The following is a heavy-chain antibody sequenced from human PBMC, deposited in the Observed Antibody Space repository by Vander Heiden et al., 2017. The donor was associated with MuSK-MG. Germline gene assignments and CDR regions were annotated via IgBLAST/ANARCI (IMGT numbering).Heavy chain of an antibody. CDR2: IYYSGST. J-gene: IGHJ4*02. V-gene: IGHV4-59*01. CDR3: AGGDYGGNSLGFDY. CDR1: GGSISSYY. Sequence: QVQLQESGPGLVKPSETLSLTCTVSGGSISSYYWSWIRQPPGKGLEWIGYIYYSGSTNYNPSLKSRVTISVDTSKNQFSLKLSSVTAADTAVYYCAGGDYGGNSLGFDYWGQGTLVTVSS. D-gene: IGHD4-17*01.